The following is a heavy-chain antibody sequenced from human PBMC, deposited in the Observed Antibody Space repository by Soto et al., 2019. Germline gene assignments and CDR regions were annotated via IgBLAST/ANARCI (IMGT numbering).Heavy chain of an antibody. CDR3: ARTKCSGGSCYSWSLDY. Sequence: TLSLTCTVSGASITTGCYYWSWIRQLPGKGLEWIGHRYYSESTYYNPSLKSRVSISLDTSKNQFSLKLSFVTAADTAMYYCARTKCSGGSCYSWSLDYWGQGTPVTVSS. D-gene: IGHD2-15*01. CDR1: GASITTGCYY. J-gene: IGHJ4*02. CDR2: RYYSEST. V-gene: IGHV4-31*03.